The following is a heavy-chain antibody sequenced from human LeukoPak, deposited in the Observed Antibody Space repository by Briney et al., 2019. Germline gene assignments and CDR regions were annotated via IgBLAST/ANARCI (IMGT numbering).Heavy chain of an antibody. D-gene: IGHD6-6*01. V-gene: IGHV5-51*01. CDR1: GYSFSNYW. Sequence: GESLKISCKGSGYSFSNYWIAWVRQMPGKGLEWMGIIYPGDSDTTYSPSFQGQVTISADKSISTAYLQWSSLKASDTAMYYCARHSPGSSPGVRWFDSWGQGTLVTASS. CDR2: IYPGDSDT. J-gene: IGHJ5*01. CDR3: ARHSPGSSPGVRWFDS.